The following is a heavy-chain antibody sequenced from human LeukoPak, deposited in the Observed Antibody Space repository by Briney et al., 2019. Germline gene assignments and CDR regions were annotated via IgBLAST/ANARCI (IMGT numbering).Heavy chain of an antibody. CDR2: ISGSGGST. V-gene: IGHV3-23*01. CDR3: AKLKFQGSSWSFDY. D-gene: IGHD6-13*01. CDR1: GGSVNSGSYY. Sequence: ETLSLTCTVSGGSVNSGSYYWSWIRQPPGKGLEWVSAISGSGGSTYYADSVKGRFTISRDNSKSTVYLQMNSLRAEDTAVYHCAKLKFQGSSWSFDYWGQGTLVTVSS. J-gene: IGHJ4*02.